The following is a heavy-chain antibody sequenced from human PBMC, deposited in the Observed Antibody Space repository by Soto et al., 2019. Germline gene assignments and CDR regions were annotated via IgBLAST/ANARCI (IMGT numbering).Heavy chain of an antibody. D-gene: IGHD6-19*01. Sequence: QVPLVQSGAEVKKPGASVKVSCKASGYTFTSYAMHWVRQAPGQRLEWMGWINAGNGNTKYSQKFQGRVTITRDTSASTAYMELSSLRSEDTAVYYCARAIEDQQWLAHFDYWGQGTLVTVSS. CDR3: ARAIEDQQWLAHFDY. V-gene: IGHV1-3*01. J-gene: IGHJ4*02. CDR1: GYTFTSYA. CDR2: INAGNGNT.